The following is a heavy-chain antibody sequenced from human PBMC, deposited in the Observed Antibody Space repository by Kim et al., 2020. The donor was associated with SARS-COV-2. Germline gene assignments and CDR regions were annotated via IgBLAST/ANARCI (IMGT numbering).Heavy chain of an antibody. CDR3: AKTRDTSYDAFDI. Sequence: GGSLRLSCAASGFTFSNYAMTWVRQAPGKGLEWVSAISGSGSSTYYADSVKGRFTISRDNSKNTLFLQMNSLRAQDTAVYYCAKTRDTSYDAFDIWGLGTMVIVSS. J-gene: IGHJ3*02. CDR2: ISGSGSST. CDR1: GFTFSNYA. V-gene: IGHV3-23*01.